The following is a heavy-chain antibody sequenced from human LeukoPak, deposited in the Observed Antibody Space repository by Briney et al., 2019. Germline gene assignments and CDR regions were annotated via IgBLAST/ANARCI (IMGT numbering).Heavy chain of an antibody. CDR2: TYYSGRT. D-gene: IGHD3-22*01. CDR1: GGSMTYYY. V-gene: IGHV4-59*01. CDR3: ARVSSVIAASFDY. J-gene: IGHJ4*02. Sequence: SETLSLTCTVSGGSMTYYYWAWLRQPPGKRLEWLGYTYYSGRTYYNPSLKGRVSISVHWSRSSNQFSLTLSSVTAADTAVFYCARVSSVIAASFDYWGQGILVTDSS.